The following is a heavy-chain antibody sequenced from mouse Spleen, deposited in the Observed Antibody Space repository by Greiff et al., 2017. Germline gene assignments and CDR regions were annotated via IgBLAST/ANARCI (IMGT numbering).Heavy chain of an antibody. Sequence: EVQLVESGPSLVKPSQTLSLTCSVTGDSITSGYWNWIRKFPGNKLEYMGYISYSGSTYYNPSLKSRISITRDTSKNQYYLQLNSVTTEDTATYYCAKADYDRGYYFDYWGQGTTLTVSS. CDR1: GDSITSGY. V-gene: IGHV3-8*02. J-gene: IGHJ2*01. D-gene: IGHD2-4*01. CDR2: ISYSGST. CDR3: AKADYDRGYYFDY.